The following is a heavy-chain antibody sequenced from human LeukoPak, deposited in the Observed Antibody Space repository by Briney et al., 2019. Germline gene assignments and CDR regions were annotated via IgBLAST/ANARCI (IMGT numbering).Heavy chain of an antibody. J-gene: IGHJ4*02. CDR1: GYTFTGYY. D-gene: IGHD2-21*02. Sequence: ASVKVSCKASGYTFTGYYMHWVRQAPGQGLEWMGWINPNSGGTNYAQKFQGRVTMTRDTSISTAYMELSRLRSDDTAVYYCARGSQSPYCGGDCSYFDYWGQGTLVTVSS. V-gene: IGHV1-2*02. CDR3: ARGSQSPYCGGDCSYFDY. CDR2: INPNSGGT.